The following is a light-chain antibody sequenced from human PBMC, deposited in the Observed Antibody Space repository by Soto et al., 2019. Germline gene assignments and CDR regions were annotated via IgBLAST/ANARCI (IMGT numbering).Light chain of an antibody. V-gene: IGKV3-20*01. Sequence: IVLTQSPGTLSLSPGERATLSCRASQSVDSTYLTWYQQKPGQAPRLLIYGASGRATGIHDRFSGSGSGTDFTLTISRLEPEDFAVDDCQYYDTFRTFGQGTKVDI. CDR3: QYYDTFRT. CDR1: QSVDSTY. CDR2: GAS. J-gene: IGKJ1*01.